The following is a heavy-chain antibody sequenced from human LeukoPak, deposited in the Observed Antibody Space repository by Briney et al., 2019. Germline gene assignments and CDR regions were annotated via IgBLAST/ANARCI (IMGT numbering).Heavy chain of an antibody. J-gene: IGHJ5*02. V-gene: IGHV3-23*01. Sequence: GGSLRLSCAASGVIISSYAMSWVRQAPGKGLEWVSAINGRGDNTYYADFVKGRFTISRDNSKSTVYLQMNSLRTEDTAVYYCAKDRVPPGFNWFHPWGQGTLVTVSS. CDR2: INGRGDNT. CDR3: AKDRVPPGFNWFHP. D-gene: IGHD5-12*01. CDR1: GVIISSYA.